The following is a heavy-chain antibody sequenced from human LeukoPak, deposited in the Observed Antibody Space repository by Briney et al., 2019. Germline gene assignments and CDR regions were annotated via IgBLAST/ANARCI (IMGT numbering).Heavy chain of an antibody. CDR2: IRKKVHGYST. V-gene: IGHV3-72*01. CDR1: GFIFSDHY. CDR3: TRVISEIYFFDY. Sequence: GGSLRLSCITSGFIFSDHYMVWVRQAPGKGLEWVGHIRKKVHGYSTEYAASVQGRFTISRDDSKNSLYLQMNSLKTEDTAMYFCTRVISEIYFFDYWGQGALVTVSS. J-gene: IGHJ4*02. D-gene: IGHD2/OR15-2a*01.